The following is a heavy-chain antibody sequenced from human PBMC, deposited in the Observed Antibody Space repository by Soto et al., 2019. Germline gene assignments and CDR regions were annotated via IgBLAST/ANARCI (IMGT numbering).Heavy chain of an antibody. V-gene: IGHV3-7*01. J-gene: IGHJ4*02. CDR3: ARVTQSVAGRSPFPSCFDY. Sequence: GGSLRLSCAASGFTFSSYWMSWVRQAPGKGLEWVANIKQDGSEKYYVDSVKGRFTISRDNAKNSLYLQMNSLRAEDTAVYYCARVTQSVAGRSPFPSCFDYWGQGTLVTVSS. CDR2: IKQDGSEK. CDR1: GFTFSSYW. D-gene: IGHD6-19*01.